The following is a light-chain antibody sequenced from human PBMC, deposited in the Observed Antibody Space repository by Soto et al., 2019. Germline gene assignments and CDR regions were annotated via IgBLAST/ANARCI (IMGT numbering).Light chain of an antibody. CDR1: QSVLHSSNSKNY. J-gene: IGKJ4*01. CDR2: WAS. V-gene: IGKV4-1*01. Sequence: DIVMTQSPDSLAVSLGERATINCKSSQSVLHSSNSKNYLAWYQQKPGQPPKLLIYWASTRESGVPDRFSGSGSGTDFTLTISSLQAEDVAVYYCQQYHHWPVTFGGGTKVEIK. CDR3: QQYHHWPVT.